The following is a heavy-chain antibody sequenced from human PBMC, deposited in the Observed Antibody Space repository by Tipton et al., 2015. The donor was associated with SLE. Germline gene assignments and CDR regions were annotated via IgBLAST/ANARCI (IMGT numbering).Heavy chain of an antibody. CDR3: ARGASSLDY. J-gene: IGHJ4*02. V-gene: IGHV4-59*11. D-gene: IGHD6-6*01. CDR1: GGSINNHF. Sequence: LRLSCTVSGGSINNHFWSWVRQPPGKGLEWIGYIFYSGGTNYNPSLKSRVTMSVDTSKNQFSLKLNSVTAADTALYYCARGASSLDYWGLGTLVTVSS. CDR2: IFYSGGT.